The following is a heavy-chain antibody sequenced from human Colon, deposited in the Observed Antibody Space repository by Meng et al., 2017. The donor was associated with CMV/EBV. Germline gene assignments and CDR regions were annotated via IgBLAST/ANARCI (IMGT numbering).Heavy chain of an antibody. CDR3: ARDNDGSSHYSQFDY. V-gene: IGHV3-33*01. D-gene: IGHD3-22*01. Sequence: SGFPLNCYGIHWVRQFPGQWLEWVAVLWYDGSRKYFADSVQGRFSISRDDSKNTVYLQMNSLRAEDTAVYYCARDNDGSSHYSQFDYWGQGTLVTVSS. J-gene: IGHJ4*02. CDR2: LWYDGSRK. CDR1: GFPLNCYG.